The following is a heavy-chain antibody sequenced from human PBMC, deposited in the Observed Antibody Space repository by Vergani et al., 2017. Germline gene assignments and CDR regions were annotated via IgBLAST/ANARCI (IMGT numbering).Heavy chain of an antibody. D-gene: IGHD3-9*01. CDR2: INPNSGGT. CDR1: GYTFTGYY. CDR3: ARDPGRDSLTGYYRLSHYYYGMDV. V-gene: IGHV1-2*02. Sequence: QVQLVQSGAEVKKPGASVKVSCKASGYTFTGYYMHWVRQAPGQGLEWMGWINPNSGGTNYAQKFQGRVTMTRDTSISTAYMELSRLRSDDTAVYYCARDPGRDSLTGYYRLSHYYYGMDVWGQGTTVTVSS. J-gene: IGHJ6*02.